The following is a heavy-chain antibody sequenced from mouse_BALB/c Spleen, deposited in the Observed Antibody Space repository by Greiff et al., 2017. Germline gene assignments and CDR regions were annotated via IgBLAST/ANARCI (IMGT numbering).Heavy chain of an antibody. CDR3: ARDDYDGEAGFAY. CDR2: INPSSGYT. D-gene: IGHD2-4*01. Sequence: VKLMESGAELARPGASVKMSCKASGYTFTSYTMHWVKQRPGQGLEWIGYINPSSGYTNYNQKFKDKATLTADKSSSTAYMQLSSLTSEDSAVYYCARDDYDGEAGFAYWGQGTLVTVSA. J-gene: IGHJ3*01. CDR1: GYTFTSYT. V-gene: IGHV1-4*01.